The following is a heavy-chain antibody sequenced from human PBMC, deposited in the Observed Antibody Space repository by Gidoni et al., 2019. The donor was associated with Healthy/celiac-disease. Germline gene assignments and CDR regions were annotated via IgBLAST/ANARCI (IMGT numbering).Heavy chain of an antibody. V-gene: IGHV4-59*01. CDR3: ARAGDIVVVPAALHFDY. D-gene: IGHD2-2*01. CDR1: GGSLSSYY. J-gene: IGHJ4*02. Sequence: QVQLQESGPGLVKPSETLSLTCTVSGGSLSSYYWSWIRQPPGKGLEWIGYIYYSGSTNYNPSLKSRVTISVDTSKNQFSLKLSSVTAADTAVYYCARAGDIVVVPAALHFDYWGQGTLVTVSS. CDR2: IYYSGST.